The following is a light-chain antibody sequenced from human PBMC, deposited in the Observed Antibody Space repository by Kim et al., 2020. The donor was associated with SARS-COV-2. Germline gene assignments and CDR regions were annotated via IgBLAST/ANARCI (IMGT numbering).Light chain of an antibody. CDR1: QGVGSQ. V-gene: IGKV3-11*01. J-gene: IGKJ1*01. Sequence: EVVLTQSPATLSLSPGEGATLSCRASQGVGSQLAWYQQKAGQAPRLVIYDASNGATGIPARFSGRGSGTDFTLTISSLEPEDFAVYFCQQRGFWPVTVGKGTKVDIK. CDR3: QQRGFWPVT. CDR2: DAS.